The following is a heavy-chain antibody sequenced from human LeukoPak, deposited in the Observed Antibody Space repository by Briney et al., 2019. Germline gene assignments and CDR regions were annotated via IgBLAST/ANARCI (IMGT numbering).Heavy chain of an antibody. Sequence: GGSLRLSCVASAFTFARHWMSWVRQAPGKPLEWVATIRQDGGAKYYLDSVKGRFTISRDNSKNTLYLQMNSLRAEDTAVYYCAGGYSYGDGDHFDYWGQGTLVTVSS. V-gene: IGHV3-7*01. J-gene: IGHJ4*02. CDR1: AFTFARHW. CDR3: AGGYSYGDGDHFDY. D-gene: IGHD5-18*01. CDR2: IRQDGGAK.